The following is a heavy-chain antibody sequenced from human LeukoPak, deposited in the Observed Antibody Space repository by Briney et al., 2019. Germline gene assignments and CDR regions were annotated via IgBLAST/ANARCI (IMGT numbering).Heavy chain of an antibody. V-gene: IGHV3-23*01. CDR2: ISDSGGRT. Sequence: PGGSLRLSCAVSGITLSNYGTSWVRQAPGKGLEWVAGISDSGGRTNYADSVKGRFTISRDNPKNTLYLQMNSLRAEDTAVYYCAREGSTVSFDYWGQGTLVTVSS. D-gene: IGHD4-11*01. CDR3: AREGSTVSFDY. J-gene: IGHJ4*02. CDR1: GITLSNYG.